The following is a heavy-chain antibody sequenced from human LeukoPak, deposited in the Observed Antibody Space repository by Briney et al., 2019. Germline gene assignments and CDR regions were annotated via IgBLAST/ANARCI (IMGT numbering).Heavy chain of an antibody. CDR1: GFTFSSYW. CDR3: AGHHQAYSRTY. CDR2: MRQDGNEK. V-gene: IGHV3-7*01. Sequence: PGGSLRLSCVASGFTFSSYWMTWVRQAPGKGLEWVANMRQDGNEKYYVDSVRGRFTISRDNAKNSLYLQMNSLRAEDTAVYYCAGHHQAYSRTYWGQGTLVTVSS. J-gene: IGHJ4*02. D-gene: IGHD6-13*01.